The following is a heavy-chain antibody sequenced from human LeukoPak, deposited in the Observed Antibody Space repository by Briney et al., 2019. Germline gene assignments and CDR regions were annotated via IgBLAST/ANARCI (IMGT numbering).Heavy chain of an antibody. V-gene: IGHV4-39*01. CDR3: ARVLGFGEYFDY. Sequence: SETLSLTCTVSGGSISSSSYYWGWVRQPPGKGLEWIGSIYYSGSTYYSPSLKSRVTISVDTSKNQFSLKLSSVTAADTAVYYCARVLGFGEYFDYWGQGTLVTVSS. CDR2: IYYSGST. D-gene: IGHD3-10*01. CDR1: GGSISSSSYY. J-gene: IGHJ4*02.